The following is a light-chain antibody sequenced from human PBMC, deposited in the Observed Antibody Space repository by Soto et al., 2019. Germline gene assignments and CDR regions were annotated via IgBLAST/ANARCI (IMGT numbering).Light chain of an antibody. Sequence: AIRMTQSPSSLSASTGDRVTITCRASQGISSYLAWYQQKPGKAPKLLIRSASTLQRGVPSRFSGSGSRTEFTLTIADLQPDDFGTYYCQQSLTMPITFGHGTRLENK. CDR2: SAS. J-gene: IGKJ5*01. CDR3: QQSLTMPIT. CDR1: QGISSY. V-gene: IGKV1-8*01.